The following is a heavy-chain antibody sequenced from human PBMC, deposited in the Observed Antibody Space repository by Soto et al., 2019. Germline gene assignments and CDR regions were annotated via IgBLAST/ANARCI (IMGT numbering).Heavy chain of an antibody. CDR2: TRPNNGNT. D-gene: IGHD3-10*01. CDR1: GYTFSIYG. CDR3: VRDFDGSGSYYTDY. Sequence: ASVKVSCKXSGYTFSIYGINWVRQAPGQGLEWMGWTRPNNGNTKYAQNLQGRVTMTTDTSTSTAYMELRSLRPDDTAVYYCVRDFDGSGSYYTDYWGQGTLVTVS. J-gene: IGHJ4*02. V-gene: IGHV1-18*01.